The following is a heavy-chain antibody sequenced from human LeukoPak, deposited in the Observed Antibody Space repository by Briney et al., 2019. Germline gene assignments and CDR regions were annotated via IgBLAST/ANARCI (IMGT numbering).Heavy chain of an antibody. CDR1: GGSISSGGYS. J-gene: IGHJ3*02. CDR3: ARDFGYSYGHAFDI. Sequence: SETLSLTCAVSGGSISSGGYSWSWIRQPPGKGLEWIGYIHHSGSTYYNPSLKSRVTISVDRSKNQFSLKLSSVTAADTAVYYCARDFGYSYGHAFDIWGQGTMVTVSS. D-gene: IGHD5-18*01. V-gene: IGHV4-30-2*01. CDR2: IHHSGST.